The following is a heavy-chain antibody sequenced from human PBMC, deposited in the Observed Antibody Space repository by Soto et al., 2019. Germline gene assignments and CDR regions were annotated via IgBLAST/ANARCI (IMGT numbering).Heavy chain of an antibody. CDR3: ARGSPTTTPFDY. Sequence: QVQLVQSGADLKKPGASVKVSCKASGYTFTDYYMHWVRQAPGQGLEWMGWINPNNGGTSYAQKFEGWVTMTRDTSISTGYMEVRRLTSDDTAVYYCARGSPTTTPFDYWGQGTLVTVSS. CDR2: INPNNGGT. CDR1: GYTFTDYY. J-gene: IGHJ4*02. D-gene: IGHD1-1*01. V-gene: IGHV1-2*04.